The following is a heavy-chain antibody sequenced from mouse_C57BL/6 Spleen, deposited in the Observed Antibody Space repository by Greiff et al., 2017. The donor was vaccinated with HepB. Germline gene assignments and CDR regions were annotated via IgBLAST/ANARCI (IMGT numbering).Heavy chain of an antibody. V-gene: IGHV3-8*01. J-gene: IGHJ2*01. Sequence: ESGPLLSQPSQPLSLTCSVTGSSITSDYSNWIRKFPGNKLEYMGYISYSGSTYYNPSLKSRISITRDTSKNQYYLQLNSVTTEDTATYYCARYDGSSYFDYWGQGTTLTVSS. CDR3: ARYDGSSYFDY. D-gene: IGHD1-1*01. CDR2: ISYSGST. CDR1: GSSITSDY.